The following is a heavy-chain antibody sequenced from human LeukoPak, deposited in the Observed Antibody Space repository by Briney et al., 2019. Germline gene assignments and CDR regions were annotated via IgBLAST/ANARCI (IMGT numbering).Heavy chain of an antibody. Sequence: ASVKVSCKASGYTFTSYGISGVRQAPGQGLEWMGWISAYNGNTNYAQKLQGRVTMTTDTSTSTAYMELRSLRSDDTAVYYCARDRGLYYYGSGSYYLSYFDYWGQGTLVTVSS. CDR2: ISAYNGNT. J-gene: IGHJ4*02. D-gene: IGHD3-10*01. CDR3: ARDRGLYYYGSGSYYLSYFDY. V-gene: IGHV1-18*01. CDR1: GYTFTSYG.